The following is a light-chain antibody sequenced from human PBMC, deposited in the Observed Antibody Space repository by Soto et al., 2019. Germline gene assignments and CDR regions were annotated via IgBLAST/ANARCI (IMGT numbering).Light chain of an antibody. J-gene: IGLJ1*01. CDR2: SND. Sequence: QSVLTQPPSASGTPGQRVTVSCSGSSSNIASNTVNWYQQLPGTAPKLLIYSNDQRPSGVPDRFSASKSGTSASLAISGLQAEDEADYYCQSYDSSLSGVFGTGTKVTVL. CDR1: SSNIASNT. V-gene: IGLV1-44*01. CDR3: QSYDSSLSGV.